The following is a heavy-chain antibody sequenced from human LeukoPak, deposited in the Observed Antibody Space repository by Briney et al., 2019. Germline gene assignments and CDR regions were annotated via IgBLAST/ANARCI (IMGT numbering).Heavy chain of an antibody. CDR3: SGGVFIFPDV. CDR2: IYYSGST. D-gene: IGHD3-3*01. CDR1: GGSISRYY. Sequence: PSETLSLTCTVSGGSISRYYWNWIRQPPGKGLEWIGYIYYSGSTNYNPSLKSRVTISLDTSKNQFSLNLSSVTAADTAVYYCSGGVFIFPDVWGQGTTVTVSS. V-gene: IGHV4-59*03. J-gene: IGHJ6*02.